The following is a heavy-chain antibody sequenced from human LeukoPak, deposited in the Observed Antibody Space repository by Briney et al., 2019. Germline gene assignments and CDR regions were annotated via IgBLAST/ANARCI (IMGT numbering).Heavy chain of an antibody. V-gene: IGHV3-30*04. CDR3: ASSSIRGVLKASLDY. D-gene: IGHD3-10*01. CDR2: ISYDGSNK. J-gene: IGHJ4*02. Sequence: GGSLSLSCAASGFTFSSYAMHWVRQAPGKGLEWVAVISYDGSNKYYADSVKGRFTISRDNSKNTLYLQMNSLRAEDTSVYYCASSSIRGVLKASLDYWGQGTLVTVSS. CDR1: GFTFSSYA.